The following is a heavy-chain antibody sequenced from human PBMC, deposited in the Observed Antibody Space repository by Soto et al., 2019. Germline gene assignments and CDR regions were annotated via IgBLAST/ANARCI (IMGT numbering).Heavy chain of an antibody. D-gene: IGHD5-12*01. CDR2: TRNKAHSYTT. J-gene: IGHJ4*02. CDR1: GFTFSDHY. Sequence: GSLRLSCAASGFTFSDHYIDWVRQAPGKGLAWVGRTRNKAHSYTTEYAASVQGRFTISRDNSKNSVYLQMNSLRTEDTAVYYCVRVHSGTYTFDYWGQGTLVTVSS. V-gene: IGHV3-72*01. CDR3: VRVHSGTYTFDY.